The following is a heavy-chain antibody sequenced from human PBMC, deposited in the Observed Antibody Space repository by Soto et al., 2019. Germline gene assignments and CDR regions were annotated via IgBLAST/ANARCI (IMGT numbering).Heavy chain of an antibody. D-gene: IGHD5-18*01. CDR1: GYTFTSYG. Sequence: ASVKVSCKXSGYTFTSYGISWVRQAPGQGLEWMGWISAYNGNTNYAQKLQGRVTMTTDTSTSTAYMELRSLRSDDTAVYYCARVISSMFTDTATSPFYYYYYGMDVWGQGTTVTVSS. CDR3: ARVISSMFTDTATSPFYYYYYGMDV. CDR2: ISAYNGNT. V-gene: IGHV1-18*04. J-gene: IGHJ6*02.